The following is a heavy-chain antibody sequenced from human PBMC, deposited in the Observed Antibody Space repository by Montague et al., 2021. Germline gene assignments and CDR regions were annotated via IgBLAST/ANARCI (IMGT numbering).Heavy chain of an antibody. CDR1: GFTFSSYA. V-gene: IGHV3-23*01. J-gene: IGHJ4*02. D-gene: IGHD2-15*01. CDR3: AKEEEYCSGDSCYIDY. CDR2: ISGSGGST. Sequence: SLRLSCAASGFTFSSYAMSWVRQAPGKGLEWVSAISGSGGSTYYADSVKGRFTISRDNSKNTLYLQMSSLRAEDMAVYSCAKEEEYCSGDSCYIDYWGQGTLVTVSS.